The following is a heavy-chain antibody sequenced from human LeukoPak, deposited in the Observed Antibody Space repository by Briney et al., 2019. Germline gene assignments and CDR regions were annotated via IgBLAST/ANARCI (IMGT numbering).Heavy chain of an antibody. V-gene: IGHV1-69*04. J-gene: IGHJ4*02. CDR3: ARGPTVTNSLTLDY. Sequence: ASVKVSCKASGGTFSSYAISWVRQAPGQGLEWMGRIIPILGIANYAQKFQGRVTITADKSTSTAYMELSSLRSEDTAVYYCARGPTVTNSLTLDYWGQGTLVTVSS. CDR2: IIPILGIA. D-gene: IGHD4-17*01. CDR1: GGTFSSYA.